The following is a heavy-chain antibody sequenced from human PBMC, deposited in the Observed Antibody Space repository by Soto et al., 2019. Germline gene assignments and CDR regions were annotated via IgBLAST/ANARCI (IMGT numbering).Heavy chain of an antibody. J-gene: IGHJ4*02. CDR3: ARRSGSCFDY. Sequence: PWETLSLTCAVSGGSISSYYWSWIRQPPGKGLEWIGYIYYSGSTNYNPSLKSRVTISVDTSKNQFSLKLSSVTAADTAVYYCARRSGSCFDYWGQGTLVTVSS. V-gene: IGHV4-59*08. CDR1: GGSISSYY. D-gene: IGHD7-27*01. CDR2: IYYSGST.